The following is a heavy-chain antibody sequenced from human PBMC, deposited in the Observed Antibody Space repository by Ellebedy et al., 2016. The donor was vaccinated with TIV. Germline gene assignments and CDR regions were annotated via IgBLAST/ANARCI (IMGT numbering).Heavy chain of an antibody. Sequence: GESLKISXAASGFTFSSHALSWVRLAPGQGLEWVSGISGSGGRTNYAASVKGRFTISRDNAKNTLYLQMNSLRAEDTAVYYCVRARPYCGGDCYSFGNWGQGSLVTVSS. D-gene: IGHD2-21*02. J-gene: IGHJ4*02. CDR3: VRARPYCGGDCYSFGN. CDR2: ISGSGGRT. CDR1: GFTFSSHA. V-gene: IGHV3-23*01.